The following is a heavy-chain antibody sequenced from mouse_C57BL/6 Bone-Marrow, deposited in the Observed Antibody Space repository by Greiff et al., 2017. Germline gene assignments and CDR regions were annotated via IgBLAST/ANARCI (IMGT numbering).Heavy chain of an antibody. V-gene: IGHV2-5*01. Sequence: QVHVKQSGPGLVQPSQSLSITCTVSGFSLTSYGVHWVRQSPGKGLEWLGVIWRGGSTDYNAAFMSRLSITKDNSKSQVFFKMNSLQADDTAIYYCAKIYYDYDGWYFDVWGTGTTVTVSS. CDR2: IWRGGST. CDR3: AKIYYDYDGWYFDV. CDR1: GFSLTSYG. J-gene: IGHJ1*03. D-gene: IGHD2-4*01.